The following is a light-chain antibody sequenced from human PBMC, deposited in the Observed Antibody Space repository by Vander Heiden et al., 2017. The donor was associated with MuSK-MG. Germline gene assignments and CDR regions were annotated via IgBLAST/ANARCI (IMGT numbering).Light chain of an antibody. CDR1: NLVDKY. CDR3: QACDSDTAI. J-gene: IGLJ2*01. CDR2: QDS. Sequence: SYELTQPPSVSVSPGQTASITCPGHNLVDKYVCWYQQKPAPTPTLLTYQDSPRPSGVPERFACSGSRNTATLTVGWTQAMDGADYYCQACDSDTAIFGGGTKLTVL. V-gene: IGLV3-1*01.